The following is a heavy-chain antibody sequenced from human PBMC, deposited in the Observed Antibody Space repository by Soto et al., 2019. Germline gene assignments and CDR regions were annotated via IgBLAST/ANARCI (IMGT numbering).Heavy chain of an antibody. J-gene: IGHJ4*02. CDR2: ISGSGGNK. CDR3: AKDPNPNYDFWSGYCF. V-gene: IGHV3-23*01. CDR1: GFTFSSYA. D-gene: IGHD3-3*01. Sequence: EVQLLESGGGLVQPGGSLRLSCAASGFTFSSYAMSWVRQAPGKGLEWVSAISGSGGNKYYADFVKGRLTISRDNSKNTLYLQMNSLRAEDTAVYYCAKDPNPNYDFWSGYCFWGQGTLVTVSS.